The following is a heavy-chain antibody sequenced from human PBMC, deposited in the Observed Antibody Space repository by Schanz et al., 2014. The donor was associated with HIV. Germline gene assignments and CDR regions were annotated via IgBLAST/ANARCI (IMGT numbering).Heavy chain of an antibody. J-gene: IGHJ5*02. Sequence: EVQLLESGGGLVQPGGSLRLSCAASGFTLSTHGMIWVRQPPGKGLEWVSGISGSGITTYYAASVKGRFTISRDNSKNILFLQMNSLRGDDTATYYCTKHPLRNIVGAASHWFDPWGQGALVTVSS. CDR1: GFTLSTHG. D-gene: IGHD1-26*01. CDR2: ISGSGITT. CDR3: TKHPLRNIVGAASHWFDP. V-gene: IGHV3-23*01.